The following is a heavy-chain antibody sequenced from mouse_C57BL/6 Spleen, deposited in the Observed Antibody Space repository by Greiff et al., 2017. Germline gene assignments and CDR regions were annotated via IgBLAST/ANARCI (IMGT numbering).Heavy chain of an antibody. CDR3: ASGVTTVVAPAFDV. Sequence: VQLQQSGAGLVKPGASVKISCKASGYAFSSYWMNWVKQRPGKGLEWIGQIYPGDGDTNYHAKFKGKDTLTADNSASTDYMQLSSLTSEDSAVYFCASGVTTVVAPAFDVWGTGTTVTVSS. V-gene: IGHV1-80*01. J-gene: IGHJ1*03. CDR1: GYAFSSYW. CDR2: IYPGDGDT. D-gene: IGHD1-1*01.